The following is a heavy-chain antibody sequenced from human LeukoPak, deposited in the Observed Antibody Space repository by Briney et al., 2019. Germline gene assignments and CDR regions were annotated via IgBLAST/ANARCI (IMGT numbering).Heavy chain of an antibody. V-gene: IGHV3-66*01. J-gene: IGHJ4*02. CDR1: GFTVSSNY. CDR2: IYSGGTT. Sequence: SGGSPRLSCAASGFTVSSNYMSWVRQAPGKGLEWVSVIYSGGTTYYADSVKGRFTISRDNSKNTLHLQMNSLRAEDTAVYYCARDQYSYAHAAHWGQGTLVTVSS. D-gene: IGHD5-18*01. CDR3: ARDQYSYAHAAH.